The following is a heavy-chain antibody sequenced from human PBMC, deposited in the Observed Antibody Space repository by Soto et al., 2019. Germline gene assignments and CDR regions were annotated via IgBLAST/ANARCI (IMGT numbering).Heavy chain of an antibody. CDR2: IWYDGSNK. Sequence: PGGSLRLSCAASGFTFISYGMHWVRQAPGKGLEWVAVIWYDGSNKYYADSVKGRFTISRDNSKNTLYLQMNSLRAEDTAVYYCARDLITMVRGVIGAFDIWGQGTMVTVSS. V-gene: IGHV3-33*01. CDR1: GFTFISYG. CDR3: ARDLITMVRGVIGAFDI. D-gene: IGHD3-10*01. J-gene: IGHJ3*02.